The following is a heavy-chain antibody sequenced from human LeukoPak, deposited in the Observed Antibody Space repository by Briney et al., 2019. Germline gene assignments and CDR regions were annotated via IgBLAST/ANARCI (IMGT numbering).Heavy chain of an antibody. CDR1: GFTFDDYG. CDR2: INWNGGST. Sequence: GGSLRLSCAASGFTFDDYGMSWVRQAPGKGLEWVSGINWNGGSTGYADSVKGRFTISRDNTKNSLYLQMNSLRAEDTALYYCARGTLKAAATDFDYWGQGTLVTVSS. CDR3: ARGTLKAAATDFDY. D-gene: IGHD6-13*01. V-gene: IGHV3-20*04. J-gene: IGHJ4*02.